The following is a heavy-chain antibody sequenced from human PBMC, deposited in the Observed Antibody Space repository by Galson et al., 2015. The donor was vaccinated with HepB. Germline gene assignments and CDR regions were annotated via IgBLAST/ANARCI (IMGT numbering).Heavy chain of an antibody. CDR3: ARDLVWGNTGTDY. J-gene: IGHJ4*02. D-gene: IGHD3-16*01. V-gene: IGHV3-7*01. Sequence: SLRLSCAASGFKFSDFWMSWVRQTPGKGLEWLANIKQDGSEKYYGDSVKGRFTISRENAKNSLYLQMNSLRAEDTAVYYCARDLVWGNTGTDYWGQGTLVTVSS. CDR1: GFKFSDFW. CDR2: IKQDGSEK.